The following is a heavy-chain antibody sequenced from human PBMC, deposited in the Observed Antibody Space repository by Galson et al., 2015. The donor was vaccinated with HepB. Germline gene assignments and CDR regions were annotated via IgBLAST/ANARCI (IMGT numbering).Heavy chain of an antibody. CDR3: TRLKEMPTVENAFDI. CDR2: IRSKANSYAT. D-gene: IGHD5-24*01. V-gene: IGHV3-73*01. Sequence: LSCAASGFTFSDSGIHWVRQASGKGLEWVGRIRSKANSYATASAASAKGRFTISRDDSENRAYLQMNSLKTEDTAVYYCTRLKEMPTVENAFDIWGQGTMVTVSS. CDR1: GFTFSDSG. J-gene: IGHJ3*02.